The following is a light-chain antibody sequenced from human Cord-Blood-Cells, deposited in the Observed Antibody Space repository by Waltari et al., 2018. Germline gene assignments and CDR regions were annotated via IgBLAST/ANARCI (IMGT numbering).Light chain of an antibody. V-gene: IGKV1-33*01. CDR2: DAS. CDR3: QQYDNLPRIT. J-gene: IGKJ4*01. Sequence: DIQMTQSPSSLSASVGDRVTITCQASQDISNYLNWYQQKPGKAPKLLIYDASNLETGVPSRFSGGGSGTDFTFTISSLQPEDIATYYCQQYDNLPRITFGGGTKVEIK. CDR1: QDISNY.